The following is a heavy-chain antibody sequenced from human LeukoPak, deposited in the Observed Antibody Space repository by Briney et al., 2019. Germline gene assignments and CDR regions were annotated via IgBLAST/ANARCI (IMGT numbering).Heavy chain of an antibody. CDR2: IYYSGST. D-gene: IGHD5-24*01. Sequence: PSETLSLTCTVSGGSISSYYWSWIRQPPGKGLEWLGYIYYSGSTNYNPSLKSRVTISVDTSKNQFSLKLSSVTAADTAVYYCARVRAGGEMATIRDYYFDYWGQGTLVTASS. CDR3: ARVRAGGEMATIRDYYFDY. V-gene: IGHV4-59*01. CDR1: GGSISSYY. J-gene: IGHJ4*02.